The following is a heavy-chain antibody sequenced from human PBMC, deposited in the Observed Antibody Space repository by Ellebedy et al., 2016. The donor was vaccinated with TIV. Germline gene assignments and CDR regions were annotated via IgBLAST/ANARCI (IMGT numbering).Heavy chain of an antibody. D-gene: IGHD3-9*01. CDR2: ISSRSSYI. Sequence: GESLKISCAASGFTVSSNYMSWVRQAPGKGLEWVSSISSRSSYIYYADSVKGRFTISRDNAKNSLYLQMNSLRAEDTAVYYCAALDMGNDFWGQGTLVTVSS. CDR1: GFTVSSNY. J-gene: IGHJ4*02. V-gene: IGHV3-21*01. CDR3: AALDMGNDF.